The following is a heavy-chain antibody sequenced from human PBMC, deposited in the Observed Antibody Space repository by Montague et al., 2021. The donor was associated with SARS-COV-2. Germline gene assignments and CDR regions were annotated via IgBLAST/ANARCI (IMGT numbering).Heavy chain of an antibody. CDR2: MSHDGNYE. V-gene: IGHV3-33*01. D-gene: IGHD6-19*01. J-gene: IGHJ4*02. CDR3: AVQPRDSSAWHPFDH. Sequence: SLRLSCAASGFTFSTYVIHWVRQAPGKGLEWVAIMSHDGNYEHXXXSXXXRFTISRDSSKNTLHLQMNSLTAEDTAVYYCAVQPRDSSAWHPFDHWGQGTLVTVSS. CDR1: GFTFSTYV.